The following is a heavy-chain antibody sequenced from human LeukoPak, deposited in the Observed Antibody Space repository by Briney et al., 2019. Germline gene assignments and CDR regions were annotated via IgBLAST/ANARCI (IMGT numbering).Heavy chain of an antibody. CDR3: VKDQIRSGVDY. D-gene: IGHD3-10*01. CDR1: GFTFSSYA. J-gene: IGHJ4*02. CDR2: ISTSGDNT. V-gene: IGHV3-23*01. Sequence: GGSLRLSCAASGFTFSSYAMTWVRQAPGKGLEWVSAISTSGDNTYYADSVRGRFTISRDNSKNTLYLQMSSLRAEDTAVYYCVKDQIRSGVDYWGQGTLVTVSS.